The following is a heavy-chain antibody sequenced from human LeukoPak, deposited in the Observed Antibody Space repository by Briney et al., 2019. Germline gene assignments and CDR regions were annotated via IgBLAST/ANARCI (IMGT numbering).Heavy chain of an antibody. CDR3: ARSGYSGYEFDH. CDR1: GFTFSNYI. CDR2: ISYGGGYE. Sequence: GGSLRLSCAASGFTFSNYIMNWVRQAPGKGLEWVSLISYGGGYEYYADSVKGRFTISRDNAKNSLFLQMDSLRDEDTAVYYCARSGYSGYEFDHWGQGTRVTVPS. D-gene: IGHD5-12*01. J-gene: IGHJ4*02. V-gene: IGHV3-30-3*01.